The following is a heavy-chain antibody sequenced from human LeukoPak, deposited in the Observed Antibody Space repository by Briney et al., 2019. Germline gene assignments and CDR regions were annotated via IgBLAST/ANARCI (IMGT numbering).Heavy chain of an antibody. CDR3: ARSVVVAANLWFDP. J-gene: IGHJ5*01. D-gene: IGHD2-15*01. V-gene: IGHV3-30*03. CDR1: GFTFSSYS. CDR2: ISYDGSNK. Sequence: GGSLRLSCAASGFTFSSYSMNWVRQAPGKGLEWVAVISYDGSNKYYADSVKGRFTISRDNSKNTLYLQMNSLRAEDTAVYYCARSVVVAANLWFDPWGQGTTVTVSS.